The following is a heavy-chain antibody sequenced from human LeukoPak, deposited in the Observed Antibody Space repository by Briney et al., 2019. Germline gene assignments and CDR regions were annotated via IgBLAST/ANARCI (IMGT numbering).Heavy chain of an antibody. Sequence: ASVKVSCKASGYTFTGYYMHWVRQAPGQGLEWMGWINPNSGGTNYAQKFQGRVTMTRDTSISTAYMELSRLRSDDTAVYYCARVTRSRAPGMAANVDFDYWGQGTLVTVSS. D-gene: IGHD5-24*01. V-gene: IGHV1-2*02. CDR3: ARVTRSRAPGMAANVDFDY. CDR2: INPNSGGT. CDR1: GYTFTGYY. J-gene: IGHJ4*02.